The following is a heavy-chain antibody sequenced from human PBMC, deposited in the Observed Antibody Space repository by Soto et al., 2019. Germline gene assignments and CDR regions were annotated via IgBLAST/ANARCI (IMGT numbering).Heavy chain of an antibody. J-gene: IGHJ3*02. Sequence: QVRLVESGGGVVQPGGSLRLSCVASGFTFYDYAMNWVRQAPGKGLEWVALVTYDGVNKYYADSVKGRITISRDNSKNTLDLQMKSPRAEDTALYYCTRSSGMHLWRPFDIWGQGTMVTVSS. V-gene: IGHV3-30-3*01. D-gene: IGHD3-10*01. CDR3: TRSSGMHLWRPFDI. CDR2: VTYDGVNK. CDR1: GFTFYDYA.